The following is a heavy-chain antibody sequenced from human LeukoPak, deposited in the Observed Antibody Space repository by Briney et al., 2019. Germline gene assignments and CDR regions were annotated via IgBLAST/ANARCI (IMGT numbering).Heavy chain of an antibody. CDR3: ARGTSHYDSSGYQDY. J-gene: IGHJ4*02. V-gene: IGHV3-9*01. CDR1: GFTFDDYA. CDR2: ISWNTGSI. Sequence: GGSLRLSCAASGFTFDDYAMHWVRQAPGKGLEWVSGISWNTGSIGYAGSVKGRFTISRDNAKNSLYLQMNSLRAEDTALYYCARGTSHYDSSGYQDYWGQGTLVTVSS. D-gene: IGHD3-22*01.